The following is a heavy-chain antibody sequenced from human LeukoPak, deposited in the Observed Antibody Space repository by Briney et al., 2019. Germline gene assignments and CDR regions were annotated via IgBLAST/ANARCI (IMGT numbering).Heavy chain of an antibody. V-gene: IGHV4-38-2*02. J-gene: IGHJ4*02. D-gene: IGHD3-22*01. Sequence: SETLSLTCTVSDYSISSGYFWGWMRQPPGKGLEWIGSIYQSETAHYNPSLKSRVTISVDTSKNQFSLKLRSVTAADTAVYYCARVTGYVIEDYFDYWGQGTLVTVSS. CDR1: DYSISSGYF. CDR3: ARVTGYVIEDYFDY. CDR2: IYQSETA.